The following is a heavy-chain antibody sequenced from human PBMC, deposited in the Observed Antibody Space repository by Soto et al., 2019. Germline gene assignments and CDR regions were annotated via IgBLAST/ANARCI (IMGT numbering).Heavy chain of an antibody. CDR1: GFTSSNYW. J-gene: IGHJ6*02. CDR3: ARSVRSGSFPYYYYAMDV. Sequence: GGSLRLSCAASGFTSSNYWMHWVRQAPGKGLVWVSRIKSDGSSTSYADSVKGRFTISRDDAKNTLDLQMHGLRAEDMAVYYCARSVRSGSFPYYYYAMDVWGQGTTVTVSS. CDR2: IKSDGSST. D-gene: IGHD3-10*01. V-gene: IGHV3-74*01.